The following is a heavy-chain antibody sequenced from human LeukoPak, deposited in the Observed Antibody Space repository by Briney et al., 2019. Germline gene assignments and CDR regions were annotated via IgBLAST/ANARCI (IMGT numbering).Heavy chain of an antibody. D-gene: IGHD2-8*01. V-gene: IGHV3-21*04. CDR3: AKDIEIGYCTNGVCYNSAFDI. CDR2: ISSSSSYI. CDR1: GFTFSSYS. J-gene: IGHJ3*02. Sequence: GGSLRLSCAASGFTFSSYSMNWVRQAPGKGLEWVSSISSSSSYIYYADSVKGRFTISRDNAKNSLYLQMNSLRAEDTALYYCAKDIEIGYCTNGVCYNSAFDIWGQGTMVTVSS.